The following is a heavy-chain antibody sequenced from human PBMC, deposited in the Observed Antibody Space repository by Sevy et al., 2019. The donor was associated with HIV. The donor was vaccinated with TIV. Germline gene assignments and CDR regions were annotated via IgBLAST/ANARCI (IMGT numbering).Heavy chain of an antibody. D-gene: IGHD6-13*01. CDR3: ATSDSSSWQGAFDI. CDR1: GYTLTELS. CDR2: FDPEDGET. J-gene: IGHJ3*02. V-gene: IGHV1-24*01. Sequence: ASVKVSCKVSGYTLTELSTHWVRQAPGKGLEWMGGFDPEDGETIYAQKFQGRVTMTEDTSTDTAYMELSSLRSEDTAVYYCATSDSSSWQGAFDIWGQGTMVTVSS.